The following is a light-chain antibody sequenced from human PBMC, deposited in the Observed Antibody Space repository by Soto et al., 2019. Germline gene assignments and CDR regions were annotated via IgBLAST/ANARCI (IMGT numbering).Light chain of an antibody. Sequence: EIVMTQSPATLSVSPGERATLSCRASQSVRGNLAWYQQKPGQAPRLLIYGVSTKASGIPARFSGSGSGTEFTLTISSLQSEDVAVYCCQQYNNWPPTLGQGTKVEIK. CDR1: QSVRGN. J-gene: IGKJ1*01. CDR3: QQYNNWPPT. CDR2: GVS. V-gene: IGKV3-15*01.